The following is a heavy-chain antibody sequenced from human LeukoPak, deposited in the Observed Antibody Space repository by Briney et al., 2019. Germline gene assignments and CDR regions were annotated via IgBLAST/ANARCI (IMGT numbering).Heavy chain of an antibody. CDR1: GCTFISYA. J-gene: IGHJ4*02. V-gene: IGHV1-69*01. CDR2: IIPIFGTA. Sequence: ASVKVSCKASGCTFISYAISWVRQAPGQGLEWMGGIIPIFGTANYAQKFQGRVTITADESTSTAYMELSSLRSEDTAVYYCARQRQQLAYFDYWGQGTLVTVSS. D-gene: IGHD6-13*01. CDR3: ARQRQQLAYFDY.